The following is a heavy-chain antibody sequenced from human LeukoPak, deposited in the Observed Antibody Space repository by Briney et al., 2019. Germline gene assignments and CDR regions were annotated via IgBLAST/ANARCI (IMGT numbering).Heavy chain of an antibody. D-gene: IGHD3-22*01. CDR2: INDKGDNT. CDR3: ESGSIKLVDY. Sequence: PGGSLRLSCAASGFTFSNYAMTWVRQAPGKGLEWASTINDKGDNTYYADSVKGRFTISRDNSKNTLYLQMNSLRVEDTAVYYCESGSIKLVDYWGQGTLVTVSS. J-gene: IGHJ4*02. V-gene: IGHV3-23*01. CDR1: GFTFSNYA.